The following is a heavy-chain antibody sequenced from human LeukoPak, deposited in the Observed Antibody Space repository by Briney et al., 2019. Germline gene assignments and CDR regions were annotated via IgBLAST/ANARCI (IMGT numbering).Heavy chain of an antibody. D-gene: IGHD1-14*01. CDR1: GGSLSSGSYC. CDR2: VYTSRVK. Sequence: SETLSHTCTVSGGSLSSGSYCWTWVRQPAGDELEWIGHVYTSRVKSFNTPFRGRVTISVDTSTHEFSLMLTSLTVADTPFSSCARTGGGVGWFGTIHSWGQGTLVTVSS. J-gene: IGHJ4*02. CDR3: ARTGGGVGWFGTIHS. V-gene: IGHV4-61*09.